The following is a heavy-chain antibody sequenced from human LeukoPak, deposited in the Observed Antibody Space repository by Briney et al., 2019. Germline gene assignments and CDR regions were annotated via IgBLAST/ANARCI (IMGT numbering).Heavy chain of an antibody. D-gene: IGHD3-22*01. CDR2: LNHSGST. J-gene: IGHJ4*02. CDR1: GGSFSGYY. Sequence: NPSETLSLTCAVYGGSFSGYYWSWIRQPPGKGLEWIGELNHSGSTNYKPSLKSRVTISVDTSKNQFSLKLSSVTAADTAVYYCAGKPYCYDSRMTDYWGQGTLVTVSS. CDR3: AGKPYCYDSRMTDY. V-gene: IGHV4-34*01.